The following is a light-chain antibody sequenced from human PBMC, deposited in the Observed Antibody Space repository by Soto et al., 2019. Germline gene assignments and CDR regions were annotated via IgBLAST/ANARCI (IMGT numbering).Light chain of an antibody. CDR3: TSYTSDSTNV. J-gene: IGLJ1*01. CDR2: DVS. Sequence: QSALTQPASVSGSPGQSITISCTGTSTDVGRYNYVSWYQQHPGKAPKLMVYDVSNRPSWVSNRFSGSKSGITASLTISGLQAEDEAAYYCTSYTSDSTNVFGPGTKLTVL. V-gene: IGLV2-14*01. CDR1: STDVGRYNY.